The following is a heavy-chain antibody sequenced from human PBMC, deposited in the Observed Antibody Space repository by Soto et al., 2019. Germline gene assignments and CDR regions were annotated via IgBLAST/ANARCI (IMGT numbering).Heavy chain of an antibody. Sequence: SETLSLTCTVTGGSTSSHYWSWLRQPPGKGLEWIGYNSYSGSTNYNPSLKSRVTISVDTSKNQFSLKLSSVTAADTAVYYCARVSGIYYYGMDVWGQGTTVTVSS. CDR2: NSYSGST. CDR3: ARVSGIYYYGMDV. V-gene: IGHV4-59*11. D-gene: IGHD3-10*01. J-gene: IGHJ6*02. CDR1: GGSTSSHY.